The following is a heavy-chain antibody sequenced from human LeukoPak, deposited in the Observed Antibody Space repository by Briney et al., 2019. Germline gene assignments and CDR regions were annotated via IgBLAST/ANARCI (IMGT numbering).Heavy chain of an antibody. CDR2: IRYDGSYK. CDR1: GFTFSSYV. J-gene: IGHJ5*02. V-gene: IGHV3-30*02. Sequence: GGSLRLSCAASGFTFSSYVMHWVRQAPGKGLEWVAFIRYDGSYKYYADSVKGRFTISRDNSKNTLYLQMNSLRAEDTAVYYCARGEDWFDPWGQGTLVTVSS. D-gene: IGHD1-26*01. CDR3: ARGEDWFDP.